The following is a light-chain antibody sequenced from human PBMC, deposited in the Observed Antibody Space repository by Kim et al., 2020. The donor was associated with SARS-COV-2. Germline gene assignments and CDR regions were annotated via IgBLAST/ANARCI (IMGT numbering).Light chain of an antibody. CDR1: QSVSSN. V-gene: IGKV3-15*01. CDR2: GAS. J-gene: IGKJ4*01. CDR3: QQYNNWRVT. Sequence: EIVMTQSPATLSVSPGERATLSCRASQSVSSNLAWYQQKPGQAPRLLIYGASTRATGIPARFSGSGSGTEFTLTISSLQSEDFAVYYCQQYNNWRVTFGGGTKLEI.